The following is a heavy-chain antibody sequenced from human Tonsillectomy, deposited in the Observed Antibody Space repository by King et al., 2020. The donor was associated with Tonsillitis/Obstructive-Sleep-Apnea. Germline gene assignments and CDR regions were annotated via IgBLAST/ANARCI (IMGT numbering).Heavy chain of an antibody. J-gene: IGHJ3*02. CDR1: GYTFTNYG. V-gene: IGHV1-18*01. CDR3: ARDLISAATAIDAFDI. Sequence: QLVQSGAEVKKPGASVKVSCKASGYTFTNYGITWVRQAPGQGLEWMGWISAYNGDTNYLQKLQGRVNMTTDTSTSAAYMELRTLRSDDTAVYYCARDLISAATAIDAFDIWGQGEMVTVSS. CDR2: ISAYNGDT. D-gene: IGHD2-2*01.